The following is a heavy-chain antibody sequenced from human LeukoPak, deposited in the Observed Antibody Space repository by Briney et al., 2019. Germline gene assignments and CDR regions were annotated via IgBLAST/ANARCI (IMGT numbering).Heavy chain of an antibody. CDR1: GFTFSSYA. CDR2: ISYDGSNK. CDR3: AREGSIAVAGTFGY. D-gene: IGHD6-19*01. V-gene: IGHV3-30*04. J-gene: IGHJ4*02. Sequence: PGGSLRLSCAASGFTFSSYAMHWVRQAPGKGLEWVAVISYDGSNKYYADSVKGRFTIPRDNSKNTLYLQMNSLRAEDTAVYYCAREGSIAVAGTFGYWGQGTLVTVSS.